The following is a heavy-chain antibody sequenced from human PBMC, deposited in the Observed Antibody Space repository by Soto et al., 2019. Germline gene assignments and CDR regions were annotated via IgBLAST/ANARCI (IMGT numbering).Heavy chain of an antibody. J-gene: IGHJ3*02. Sequence: EVQLVEAGGGLVQPGRSLRLSCAASGFTFDDYDMHWVRQAAGKGLEWVSGISWNSGSIGYADSVKGRFTISRDNAKNSLYLQMNSLRAEDTAMYYCAKATTIFGVVIILDAFDIWGQGTMVTVSS. CDR1: GFTFDDYD. V-gene: IGHV3-9*01. CDR2: ISWNSGSI. D-gene: IGHD3-3*01. CDR3: AKATTIFGVVIILDAFDI.